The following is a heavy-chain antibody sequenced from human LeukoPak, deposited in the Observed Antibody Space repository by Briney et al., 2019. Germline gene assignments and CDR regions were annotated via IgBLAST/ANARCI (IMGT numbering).Heavy chain of an antibody. V-gene: IGHV4-34*01. CDR3: ARGGMQQLELDY. J-gene: IGHJ4*02. Sequence: PSETLSLTCAVYGGSFSGYYWSWIRQPPGKGLEWIGEINHSGSTNYNPSLKSRVTISVDTSKNQFSLKLSSVTAADTAVYNCARGGMQQLELDYWGQGTLVTVSS. CDR1: GGSFSGYY. CDR2: INHSGST. D-gene: IGHD6-13*01.